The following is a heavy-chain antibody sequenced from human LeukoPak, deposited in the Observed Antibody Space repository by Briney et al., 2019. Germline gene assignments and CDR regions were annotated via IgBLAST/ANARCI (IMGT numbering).Heavy chain of an antibody. CDR2: IYPGDSDT. CDR1: GYSFTSYW. J-gene: IGHJ4*02. D-gene: IGHD5-24*01. Sequence: GESLQISCKGSGYSFTSYWIGWVRPMPGKGLEWMGIIYPGDSDTRYSPSFEGQVTISAEKSISTAYLQWSSLRASDTAMYYCARRGAMATNNPFEYWGQGTLVTVSS. V-gene: IGHV5-51*01. CDR3: ARRGAMATNNPFEY.